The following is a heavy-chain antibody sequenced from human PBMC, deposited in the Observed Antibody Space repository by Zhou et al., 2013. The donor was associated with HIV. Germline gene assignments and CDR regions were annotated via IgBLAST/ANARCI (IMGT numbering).Heavy chain of an antibody. Sequence: VQLQESGPGLVKPPETLSLTCAVSGYSISSGYYWGWIRQPPGKGPEWIATIYHSGNTYYNPSLKSRVTISVDTSKNQFSLKLSSVTAADTAVYYCARDDGGAIDYWGQGTLVIVSS. CDR1: GYSISSGYY. D-gene: IGHD3-16*01. CDR3: ARDDGGAIDY. V-gene: IGHV4-38-2*02. CDR2: IYHSGNT. J-gene: IGHJ4*02.